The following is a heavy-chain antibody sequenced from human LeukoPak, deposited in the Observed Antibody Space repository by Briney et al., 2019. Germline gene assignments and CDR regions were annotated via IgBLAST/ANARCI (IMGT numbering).Heavy chain of an antibody. CDR2: INPNSGGT. D-gene: IGHD3-16*01. V-gene: IGHV1-2*06. CDR1: GYTFTGYY. Sequence: GASVKVSCKASGYTFTGYYMHWVRQAPGQGLEWMGRINPNSGGTNYAQKFQGRVTMTRDTSTSTVYMELSSLRSEDTAVYYCARDRGSYGYIDYWGQGTLVTVSS. CDR3: ARDRGSYGYIDY. J-gene: IGHJ4*02.